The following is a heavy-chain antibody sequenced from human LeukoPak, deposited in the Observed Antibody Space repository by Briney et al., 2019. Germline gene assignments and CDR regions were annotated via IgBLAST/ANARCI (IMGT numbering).Heavy chain of an antibody. Sequence: GGSLRLSCAASGFTFSSYSMNWVRQAPGKGLEWVSSISSSSSYIYYADSVKGRFTISRDNAKNSLYLQMNSLRAEDTAVYYCARGDYLGATFDYWGQGTLVTVSS. CDR2: ISSSSSYI. CDR3: ARGDYLGATFDY. D-gene: IGHD1-26*01. CDR1: GFTFSSYS. J-gene: IGHJ4*02. V-gene: IGHV3-21*01.